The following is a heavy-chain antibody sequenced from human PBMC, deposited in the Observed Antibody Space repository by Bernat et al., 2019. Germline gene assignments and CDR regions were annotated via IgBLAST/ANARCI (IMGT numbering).Heavy chain of an antibody. CDR2: ISSSSSYT. CDR3: ARVNHPRRITMIVVRGGADAFDI. CDR1: GFTFRSYA. D-gene: IGHD3-22*01. J-gene: IGHJ3*02. Sequence: EVQLLESGGGLVQPGGSLRLSCAASGFTFRSYAMSWVRQAPGKGLEWVSYISSSSSYTNYADSVKGRFTISRDNAKNSLYLQMNSLRAEDTAVYYGARVNHPRRITMIVVRGGADAFDIWGQGTMVTVSS. V-gene: IGHV3-48*04.